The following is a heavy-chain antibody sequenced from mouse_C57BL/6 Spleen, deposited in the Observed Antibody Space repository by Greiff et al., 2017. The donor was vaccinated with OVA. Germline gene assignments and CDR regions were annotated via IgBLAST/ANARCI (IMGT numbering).Heavy chain of an antibody. CDR3: ARHCYEYEEGGDAIDY. CDR1: GYAFSSSW. D-gene: IGHD2-4*01. V-gene: IGHV1-82*01. J-gene: IGHJ4*01. CDR2: IYPGDGDT. Sequence: QVQLQQSGPELVKPGASVKISCKASGYAFSSSWMNWVKQRPGKGLEWIGRIYPGDGDTNYNGKFKGKATLTAAKSSSTAYMQLSSLTSEDSAVYYGARHCYEYEEGGDAIDYWGQGTSVTVSS.